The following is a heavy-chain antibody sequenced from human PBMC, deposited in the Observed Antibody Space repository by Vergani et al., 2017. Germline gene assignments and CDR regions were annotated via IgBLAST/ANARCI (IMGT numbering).Heavy chain of an antibody. CDR2: IYHSGST. CDR1: VGSISSSHW. V-gene: IGHV4-4*02. J-gene: IGHJ4*02. CDR3: SRDGWYSSGWLDY. Sequence: QVQLQESGPGLVKPSGTLSLTCAVSVGSISSSHWWSWVRQPPGKGLEWIGEIYHSGSTNYNPSLKSRVTISVDTSKNQFSLQLSSVTAADTAVYYCSRDGWYSSGWLDYWGQGTLVTVSS. D-gene: IGHD6-19*01.